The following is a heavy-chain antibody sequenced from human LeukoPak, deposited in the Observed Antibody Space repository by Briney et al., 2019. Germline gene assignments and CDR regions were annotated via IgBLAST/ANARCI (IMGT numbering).Heavy chain of an antibody. D-gene: IGHD3-22*01. V-gene: IGHV4-59*08. Sequence: PSETLSLTCTVSGGSIGSHYWSWIRQPPGKGLEWIGYIYYSGSTNYNPSLKSRVTISGDTSKNQFSLKLSSVTAADTAVYYCARHGDYYDSSGYYDEYFQNWGQGTLVTVSS. CDR1: GGSIGSHY. CDR3: ARHGDYYDSSGYYDEYFQN. CDR2: IYYSGST. J-gene: IGHJ1*01.